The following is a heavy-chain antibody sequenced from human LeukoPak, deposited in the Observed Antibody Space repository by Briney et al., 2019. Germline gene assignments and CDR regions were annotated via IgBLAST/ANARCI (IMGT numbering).Heavy chain of an antibody. CDR3: VLASHDAFDI. CDR2: INPSGGSA. CDR1: GYTFTSYY. J-gene: IGHJ3*02. D-gene: IGHD2-15*01. V-gene: IGHV1-46*01. Sequence: ASVKVSCKASGYTFTSYYMHWVRQAPGQGLEWMGIINPSGGSASYAQKFQGRVTMTRDTSTSTVYMELSSLRSEDTAVYYCVLASHDAFDIWGQGTMVTVSS.